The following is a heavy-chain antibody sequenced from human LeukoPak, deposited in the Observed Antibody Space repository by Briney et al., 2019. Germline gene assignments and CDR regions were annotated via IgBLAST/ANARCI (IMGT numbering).Heavy chain of an antibody. V-gene: IGHV4-39*07. D-gene: IGHD6-19*01. J-gene: IGHJ4*02. Sequence: SETLSLTCTVSGGSISSSSYYWGWMRQPPGKGREWIGSIYYSGSTYYNPSLKSRVTISVDTSKNQFSLKLSSVTAAATAVYYCARETLPKPKPIAVASTGLDYWGQGTLVTVSS. CDR3: ARETLPKPKPIAVASTGLDY. CDR2: IYYSGST. CDR1: GGSISSSSYY.